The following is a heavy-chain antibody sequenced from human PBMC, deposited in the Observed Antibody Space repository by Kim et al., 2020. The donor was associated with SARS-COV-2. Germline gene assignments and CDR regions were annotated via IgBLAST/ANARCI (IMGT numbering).Heavy chain of an antibody. CDR1: GYAFSTYA. J-gene: IGHJ2*01. CDR2: INTNTGNP. V-gene: IGHV7-4-1*02. CDR3: ARINANLYFDL. Sequence: ASVKVSCKASGYAFSTYAINWVRQAPGQGLEWMGWINTNTGNPTYAQDFTGRFVFSLDTSVSTTYLLISSLKAEDTAVYYCARINANLYFDLWGRGTLVTVSS.